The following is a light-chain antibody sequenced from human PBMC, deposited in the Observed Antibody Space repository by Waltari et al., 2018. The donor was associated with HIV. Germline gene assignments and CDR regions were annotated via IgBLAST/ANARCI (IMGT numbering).Light chain of an antibody. CDR1: NLGNRY. J-gene: IGLJ1*01. Sequence: SYVLTQPPSITVAPGKTAKITCGGNNLGNRYVHWHQHKPGQAPIVVIYDDYDRPSGIPERFSGSNSDNTATLTINRVEVGDEADYYCQVWDSGSDHVFGSGTTVTVL. CDR2: DDY. V-gene: IGLV3-21*01. CDR3: QVWDSGSDHV.